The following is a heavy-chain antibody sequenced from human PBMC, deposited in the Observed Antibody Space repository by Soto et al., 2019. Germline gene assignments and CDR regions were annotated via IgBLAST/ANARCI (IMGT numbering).Heavy chain of an antibody. CDR1: GGSISSSSYY. V-gene: IGHV4-39*01. CDR3: ARQSPVATRAFDI. D-gene: IGHD5-12*01. CDR2: IYYSGST. Sequence: SETLSLTCTVSGGSISSSSYYWGWIRQPPGKGLEWIGSIYYSGSTYYNPSLKSRVTISVDTSKNQFSLKLGSVTAADTAVYYCARQSPVATRAFDIWGQGTMVTVSS. J-gene: IGHJ3*02.